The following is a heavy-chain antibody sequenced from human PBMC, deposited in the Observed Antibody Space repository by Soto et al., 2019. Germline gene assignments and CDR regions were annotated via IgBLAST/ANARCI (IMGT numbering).Heavy chain of an antibody. Sequence: GSLRLSCAASGFTFSDYAMSWVRQAPGKGLEWVSAIDGSSATTNYADSVKGRFTIPRDNSKNTLFLHMSGLRAEDTAVYYCARDRRPSIYSGLAVWGQGTTVTVSS. J-gene: IGHJ6*02. CDR2: IDGSSATT. CDR3: ARDRRPSIYSGLAV. V-gene: IGHV3-23*01. D-gene: IGHD2-2*01. CDR1: GFTFSDYA.